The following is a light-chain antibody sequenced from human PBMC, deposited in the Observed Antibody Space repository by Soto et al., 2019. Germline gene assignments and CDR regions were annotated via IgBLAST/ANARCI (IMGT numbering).Light chain of an antibody. V-gene: IGKV1-39*01. CDR2: AAS. Sequence: DIQMTQCPSSLSASVGDRVTITCRASQSISSYLNWYQQKPGKAPKLLIYAASSLQSGVPSRFNGSGSGTDFTLTIIILQPEDFATYYCQQSYSTPLTFGGGTKVEIK. CDR1: QSISSY. CDR3: QQSYSTPLT. J-gene: IGKJ4*01.